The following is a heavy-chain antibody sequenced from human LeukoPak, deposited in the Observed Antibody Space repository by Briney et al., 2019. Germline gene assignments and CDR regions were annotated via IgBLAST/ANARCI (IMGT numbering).Heavy chain of an antibody. CDR2: INHSGST. J-gene: IGHJ5*02. CDR1: GGSFSGYY. V-gene: IGHV4-34*01. D-gene: IGHD2/OR15-2a*01. Sequence: SETLSLTCAVYGGSFSGYYWSWIRQPPGKGLEWIGEINHSGSTNYNPSLKSRVTISVDTSKNQFSLKLSSVTAADTAVYYCARGVTPTTYNWFNPWGQGTLVTVSS. CDR3: ARGVTPTTYNWFNP.